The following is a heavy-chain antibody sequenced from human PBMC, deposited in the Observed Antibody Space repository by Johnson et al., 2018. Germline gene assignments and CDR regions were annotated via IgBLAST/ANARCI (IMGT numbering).Heavy chain of an antibody. V-gene: IGHV3-9*01. CDR2: VSWNGASM. Sequence: VQLVESGGGLVQPGRSLRLSCEASGFNFYDHAMHWVRQAPGKGLEWVSGVSWNGASMGYGDSVKGRFTISSDNAKTSLYLQMNSLRPEETALYYCAKEVLRRPQWSAAYDIWGQGTMVTVSS. J-gene: IGHJ3*02. CDR3: AKEVLRRPQWSAAYDI. D-gene: IGHD2-15*01. CDR1: GFNFYDHA.